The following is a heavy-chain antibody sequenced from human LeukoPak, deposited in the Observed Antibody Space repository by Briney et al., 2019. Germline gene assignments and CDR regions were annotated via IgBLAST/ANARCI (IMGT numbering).Heavy chain of an antibody. Sequence: GGSLRLSCAASGFTFSSYAMSWVRQAPGKGLEWVSFISPSADRTSNADSVEGRFTISRDNPRNTLYLQMNSLRGDDTAVYYCAKYVTPPGTYYYGLDVWGQGTTVTVS. CDR3: AKYVTPPGTYYYGLDV. D-gene: IGHD6-13*01. V-gene: IGHV3-23*01. CDR2: ISPSADRT. CDR1: GFTFSSYA. J-gene: IGHJ6*02.